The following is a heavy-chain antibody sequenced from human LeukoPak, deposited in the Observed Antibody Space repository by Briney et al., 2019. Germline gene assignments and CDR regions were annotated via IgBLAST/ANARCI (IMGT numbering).Heavy chain of an antibody. D-gene: IGHD3-22*01. CDR3: TTVAYYYEGGVGY. Sequence: PGGSLRLSCAASGFTFSSYAMSWVRQAPGKGLEWVSAISGSGGTTDYAAPVKGRFTISRDDSKNTLYLQMNSLKTEDTAVYYCTTVAYYYEGGVGYWGQGTLVTVSS. V-gene: IGHV3-23*01. CDR2: ISGSGGTT. J-gene: IGHJ4*02. CDR1: GFTFSSYA.